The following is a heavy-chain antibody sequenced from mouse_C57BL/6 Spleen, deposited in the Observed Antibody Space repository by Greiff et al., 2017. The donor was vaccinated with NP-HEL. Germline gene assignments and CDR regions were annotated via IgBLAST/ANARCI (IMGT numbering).Heavy chain of an antibody. Sequence: EVQVVESGAELVRPGASVKLSCTASGFNIKDDYMHWVKQRPEQGLEWIGWIDPENGDTEYASKFQGKATITADTSSNTAYLQLSSLTSEDTAVYYCTFITTVVAPYYFDYWGQGTTLTVSS. J-gene: IGHJ2*01. V-gene: IGHV14-4*01. D-gene: IGHD1-1*01. CDR1: GFNIKDDY. CDR3: TFITTVVAPYYFDY. CDR2: IDPENGDT.